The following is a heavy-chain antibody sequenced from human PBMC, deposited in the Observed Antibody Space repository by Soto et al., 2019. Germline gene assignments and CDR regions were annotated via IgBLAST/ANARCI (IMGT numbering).Heavy chain of an antibody. D-gene: IGHD2-2*01. CDR3: ASVCSSTRCYDSDY. CDR1: GGSISSYY. V-gene: IGHV4-59*01. J-gene: IGHJ4*02. Sequence: SETLSLTCTVSGGSISSYYWSWIRQPPGKGLEWIGYIYYSGSANYNPSLKSRVTISVDTSKNQFSLKLSSVTAADTAVYYCASVCSSTRCYDSDYWGQGTLVTVSS. CDR2: IYYSGSA.